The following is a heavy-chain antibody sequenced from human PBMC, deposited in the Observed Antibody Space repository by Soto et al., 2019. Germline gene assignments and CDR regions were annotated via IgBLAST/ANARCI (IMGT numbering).Heavy chain of an antibody. D-gene: IGHD1-26*01. CDR3: AREVGGSYPTPLDY. CDR2: INAGNGNT. Sequence: ASVKVSCKASGYTFTSYAMHWVRQAPGQRLEWMGWINAGNGNTKYSQKFQGRVTITRDTSASTAYMELSSLRSEDTAVYYCAREVGGSYPTPLDYWGQGTLVTVSS. V-gene: IGHV1-3*01. CDR1: GYTFTSYA. J-gene: IGHJ4*02.